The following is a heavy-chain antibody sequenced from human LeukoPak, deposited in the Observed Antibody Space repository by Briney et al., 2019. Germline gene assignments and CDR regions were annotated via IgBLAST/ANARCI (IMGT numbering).Heavy chain of an antibody. D-gene: IGHD5-18*01. CDR2: ISSSSYI. V-gene: IGHV3-21*01. Sequence: PGGSLRLSCAASGFTFSSYSMNWVRQAPGKGLEWVSSISSSSYIYYADSVKGRFTISRDNAKNPLYLQMNSLRAEDTAVYYCARAPRGYSYGLFDYWGQGTLVTVSS. J-gene: IGHJ4*02. CDR3: ARAPRGYSYGLFDY. CDR1: GFTFSSYS.